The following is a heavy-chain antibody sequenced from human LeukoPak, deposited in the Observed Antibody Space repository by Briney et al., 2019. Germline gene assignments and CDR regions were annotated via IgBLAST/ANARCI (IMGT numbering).Heavy chain of an antibody. CDR2: VIPIFGTA. CDR1: GGTFSSYA. V-gene: IGHV1-69*13. D-gene: IGHD3-22*01. CDR3: AREYYYRSSGYWNAFDI. J-gene: IGHJ3*02. Sequence: GASGTVCCKASGGTFSSYAISWVRQAPGQGLEWMGGVIPIFGTANYAQEFQGRVTITADDSTSTAYMELSSLRSEDTAVYYCAREYYYRSSGYWNAFDIWGQGTMVTVSS.